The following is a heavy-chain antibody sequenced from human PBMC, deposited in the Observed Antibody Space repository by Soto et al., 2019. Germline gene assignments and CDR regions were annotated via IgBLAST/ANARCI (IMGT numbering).Heavy chain of an antibody. CDR2: IYPGDSDT. CDR1: GYSFTSYW. Sequence: GESLKISCKGSGYSFTSYWIGWVRQMPGKGLEWMGIIYPGDSDTRYSPSFQGQVTISADKSISTAYLQWSSLKASDTALYYCARHFYYDSSAYPYYFDYWGQGTLVTVSS. V-gene: IGHV5-51*01. CDR3: ARHFYYDSSAYPYYFDY. J-gene: IGHJ4*02. D-gene: IGHD3-22*01.